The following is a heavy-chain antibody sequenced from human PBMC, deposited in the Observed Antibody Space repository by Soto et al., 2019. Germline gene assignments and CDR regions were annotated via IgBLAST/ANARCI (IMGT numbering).Heavy chain of an antibody. CDR2: IDNAGTDS. Sequence: EVQLVESGGGLVQPGGSLRLSCAASGFTLSGRSMHWVRQAPGKGLVWVSGIDNAGTDSTYADSVTGRFTSSRDNAKNMLYLQMNSLRVEDKAVYYCARGWFGPDVWGKGTTVTVPS. D-gene: IGHD3-10*01. J-gene: IGHJ6*04. V-gene: IGHV3-74*01. CDR1: GFTLSGRS. CDR3: ARGWFGPDV.